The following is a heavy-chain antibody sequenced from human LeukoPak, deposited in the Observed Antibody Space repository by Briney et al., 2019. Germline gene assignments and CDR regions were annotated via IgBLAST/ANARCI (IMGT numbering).Heavy chain of an antibody. J-gene: IGHJ6*03. CDR1: GGTFGSYA. V-gene: IGHV1-69*06. CDR3: ARFIAAAGPFYYYYYMDV. CDR2: IIPIFGTA. D-gene: IGHD6-13*01. Sequence: GSSVKVSCKASGGTFGSYAISWVRQAPGQGLEWMGGIIPIFGTANYAQKFQGRVTITADKSTSTAYMELSSLRSEDTAVYYCARFIAAAGPFYYYYYMDVWGKGTTVTVSS.